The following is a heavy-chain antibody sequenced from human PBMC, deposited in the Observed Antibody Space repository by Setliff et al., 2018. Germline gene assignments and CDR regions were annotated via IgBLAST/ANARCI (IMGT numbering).Heavy chain of an antibody. CDR1: GYSISNGFY. J-gene: IGHJ5*02. D-gene: IGHD7-27*01. Sequence: NPSETLSLTCAVSGYSISNGFYWGWIRQSPVKGLEWIGSLFDGGSAYYSPSLKSRASISLDASKNQFALKLTSATAADTAVYYCARVTNWGLDLRFDPWGQGILVTVSS. V-gene: IGHV4-38-2*01. CDR3: ARVTNWGLDLRFDP. CDR2: LFDGGSA.